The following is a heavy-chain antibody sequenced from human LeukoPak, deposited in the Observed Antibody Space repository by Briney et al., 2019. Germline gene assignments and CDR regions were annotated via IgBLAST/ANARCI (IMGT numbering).Heavy chain of an antibody. D-gene: IGHD2-15*01. CDR2: IIPLFGTP. J-gene: IGHJ6*04. CDR1: GYTFTSYD. V-gene: IGHV1-69*06. Sequence: GASVKVSCKASGYTFTSYDINWVRRATGQGLEWMGGIIPLFGTPDHAQKFQDRLTITADKSTSTAYMELSSLRSEDTAVYYCASATLRCSGGSCYEMDVWGKGTTVTVSS. CDR3: ASATLRCSGGSCYEMDV.